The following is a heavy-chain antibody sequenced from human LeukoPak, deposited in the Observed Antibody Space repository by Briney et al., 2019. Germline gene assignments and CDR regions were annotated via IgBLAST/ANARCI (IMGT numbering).Heavy chain of an antibody. J-gene: IGHJ5*02. CDR2: IYHTGSA. CDR1: GYSISSGYQ. V-gene: IGHV4-38-2*02. Sequence: PSDTLSLTCVVSGYSISSGYQWAWIRQSPGKGLXXXXSIYHTGSAHYNPSLQSRVTISVDTSNNQFSLRLNSVTAADTAVYYCARDPRWLTPDCTSTSCYENYFDPWGQGTLVTVSS. D-gene: IGHD2-2*01. CDR3: ARDPRWLTPDCTSTSCYENYFDP.